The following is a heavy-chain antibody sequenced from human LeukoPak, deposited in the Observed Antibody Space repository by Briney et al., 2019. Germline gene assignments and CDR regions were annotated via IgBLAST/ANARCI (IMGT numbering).Heavy chain of an antibody. D-gene: IGHD1-1*01. V-gene: IGHV4-59*01. CDR3: ARNNWNFLDY. CDR1: GGSISSYY. Sequence: SETLSLTCTVSGGSISSYYWSWIRQPPGKGLQWIGYIYYSGSSNYNPSLKSRVTISVDTSKNQFFLKLSSVTAADTAVYYCARNNWNFLDYWGQGTLVTVSS. CDR2: IYYSGSS. J-gene: IGHJ4*02.